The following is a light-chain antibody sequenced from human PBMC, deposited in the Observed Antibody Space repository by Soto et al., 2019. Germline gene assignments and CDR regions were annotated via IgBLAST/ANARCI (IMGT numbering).Light chain of an antibody. Sequence: EIGLTQSPGTLSLSPGERATLSCRATQSVSNSYLAWYQQKPGQAPRLLIYGPSNRATGIPDRFSGSGSGTDFTLTISRLEPGDFAVYYCQQYGSSPLSFGGGTRVEIK. CDR3: QQYGSSPLS. V-gene: IGKV3-20*01. CDR1: QSVSNSY. J-gene: IGKJ4*01. CDR2: GPS.